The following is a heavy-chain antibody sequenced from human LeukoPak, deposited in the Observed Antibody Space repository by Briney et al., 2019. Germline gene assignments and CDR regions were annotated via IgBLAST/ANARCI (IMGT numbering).Heavy chain of an antibody. CDR2: IYYSGST. D-gene: IGHD3-22*01. CDR3: ARATPLYDSSGYYQY. J-gene: IGHJ4*02. V-gene: IGHV4-59*01. CDR1: GGTISRYY. Sequence: SETLSLTCTVSGGTISRYYWSWIRQPPGKGLEWIGYIYYSGSTNYNPSLKSRVTISVDTSKNQFSLKLSSVTAADTAVYYCARATPLYDSSGYYQYWGQGTLVTVSS.